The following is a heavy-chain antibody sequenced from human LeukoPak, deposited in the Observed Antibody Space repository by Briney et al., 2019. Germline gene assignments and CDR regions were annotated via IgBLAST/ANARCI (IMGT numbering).Heavy chain of an antibody. D-gene: IGHD1-1*01. CDR1: GYTFTSYG. V-gene: IGHV1-8*02. Sequence: GASVKVSCKASGYTFTSYGISWVRQAPGQGLEWMGWMNPNSGNTGYAQKFQGRVTMTRNTSISTAYMELSSLRSEDTAVYYCARVPGTTRDYWGQGTLVTVSS. J-gene: IGHJ4*02. CDR2: MNPNSGNT. CDR3: ARVPGTTRDY.